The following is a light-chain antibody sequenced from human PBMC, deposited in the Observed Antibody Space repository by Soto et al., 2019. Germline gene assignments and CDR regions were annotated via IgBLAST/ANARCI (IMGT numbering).Light chain of an antibody. CDR1: SSDVGNYKY. CDR2: EVS. V-gene: IGLV2-14*03. CDR3: CSYTTSTTLV. J-gene: IGLJ3*02. Sequence: QSVLTQPASVSGSPGQSITISCTGTSSDVGNYKYVSWYQQHPGKAPKLIIYEVSNRPSGVSNRFSGSKSGNTAYLTISGLQAEDEADYYCCSYTTSTTLVFGGGTKLTV.